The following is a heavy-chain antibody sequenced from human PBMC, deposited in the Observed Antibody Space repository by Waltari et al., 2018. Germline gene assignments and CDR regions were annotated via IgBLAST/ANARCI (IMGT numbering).Heavy chain of an antibody. CDR2: INHSGST. J-gene: IGHJ5*02. CDR1: GGSFSGYY. Sequence: QVQLQQWGAGLLKPSETLSLTCAVYGGSFSGYYWSWIRQPQGKGLEWIGEINHSGSTNYNPALKMRVTISVDTSKNQFSLKLSSVTAADTAVYYCARGRLRITMIKGNWFDPWGQGTLVTVSS. CDR3: ARGRLRITMIKGNWFDP. V-gene: IGHV4-34*01. D-gene: IGHD3-22*01.